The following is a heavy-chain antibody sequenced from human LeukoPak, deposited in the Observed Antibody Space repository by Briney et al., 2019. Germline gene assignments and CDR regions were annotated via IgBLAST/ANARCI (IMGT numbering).Heavy chain of an antibody. Sequence: GGSLRLSCVASGFSFSTHNMNWVRQAPGQGLEWVSSIGRDSSYVYYADSLKGRFTISRDDAKNSLYLQMNNPRAEDTAVYYCASHFAHWGSHLFGYWGQGTLVTVSS. J-gene: IGHJ4*02. CDR2: IGRDSSYV. CDR3: ASHFAHWGSHLFGY. D-gene: IGHD7-27*01. V-gene: IGHV3-21*01. CDR1: GFSFSTHN.